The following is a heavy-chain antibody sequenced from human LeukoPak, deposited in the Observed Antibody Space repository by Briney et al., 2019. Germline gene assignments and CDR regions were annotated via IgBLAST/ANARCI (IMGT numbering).Heavy chain of an antibody. CDR2: ISGSGGST. CDR3: AKDWGDITMVRGVINAMDV. J-gene: IGHJ6*04. V-gene: IGHV3-23*01. CDR1: GFTFSSYA. Sequence: GGSLRLSCAASGFTFSSYAMSWVRPAPGKGLEWVSAISGSGGSTYYADSVKGRFTISRDNSKNTVYLQMNSLRAEDTAVYYCAKDWGDITMVRGVINAMDVWGKGTTVTVSS. D-gene: IGHD3-10*01.